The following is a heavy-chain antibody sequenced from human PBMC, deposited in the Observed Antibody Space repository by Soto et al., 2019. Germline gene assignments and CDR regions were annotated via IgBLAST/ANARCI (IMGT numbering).Heavy chain of an antibody. J-gene: IGHJ4*02. CDR2: IKAYSGNT. CDR3: AIANYGDDAN. Sequence: LVQSGAEAKKPGTSVKVSCKASGYTFSTSTISWVRQAPGQGLEWLGWIKAYSGNTNYAPKLQGRVTMTTDTSTSTAYLELRSLTNDDTAMYYCAIANYGDDANWGQGTLVTVSS. D-gene: IGHD4-17*01. CDR1: GYTFSTST. V-gene: IGHV1-18*04.